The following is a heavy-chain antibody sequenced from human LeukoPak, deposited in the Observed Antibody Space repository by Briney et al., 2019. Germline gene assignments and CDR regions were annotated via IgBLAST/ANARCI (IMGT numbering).Heavy chain of an antibody. V-gene: IGHV1-69*05. D-gene: IGHD3-22*01. CDR1: GGTFSSYA. CDR2: IIPIFGTA. Sequence: GASVKGSCKASGGTFSSYAISSVRHAPGQGVEWMGRIIPIFGTANYAQKFQGRVTITTYESTSTAYMELSSLRSEDTAVYYCAISYYYDSSGYLVDYWGQGTLVTVSS. J-gene: IGHJ4*02. CDR3: AISYYYDSSGYLVDY.